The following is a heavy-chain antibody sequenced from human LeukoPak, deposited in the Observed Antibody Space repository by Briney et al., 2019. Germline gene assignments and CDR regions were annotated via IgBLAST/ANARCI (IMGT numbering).Heavy chain of an antibody. J-gene: IGHJ4*02. Sequence: PGGSLRLSCAASGFTFSSYAMSWDRQAPGKGLEWVSAISGSGGSTYYADSVKGRFTISRDNSKNTLYLQMNSLRAEDTAVYYCAKGQEPYYYDSSFDYWGQGTLVTVSS. CDR2: ISGSGGST. D-gene: IGHD3-22*01. CDR1: GFTFSSYA. V-gene: IGHV3-23*01. CDR3: AKGQEPYYYDSSFDY.